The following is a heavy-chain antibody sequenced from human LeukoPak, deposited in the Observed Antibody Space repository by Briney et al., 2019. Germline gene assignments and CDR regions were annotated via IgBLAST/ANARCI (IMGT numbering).Heavy chain of an antibody. Sequence: PSETLSLTCAVYGESFSSYYWSWIRQPPGKGLEWIGEINHSGNTNYNPSLKSRVTIPVDTSKNQFSLKLSSVTAADTAVYYCARVDGDGYNIPDYWGQGTLVTVSS. J-gene: IGHJ4*02. CDR2: INHSGNT. CDR3: ARVDGDGYNIPDY. V-gene: IGHV4-34*01. CDR1: GESFSSYY. D-gene: IGHD5-24*01.